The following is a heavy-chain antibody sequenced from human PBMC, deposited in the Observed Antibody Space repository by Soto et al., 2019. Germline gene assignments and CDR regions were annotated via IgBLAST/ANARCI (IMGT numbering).Heavy chain of an antibody. CDR1: GGSRIRSNHY. J-gene: IGHJ4*02. D-gene: IGHD3-9*01. Sequence: SETLSLTCTASGGSRIRSNHYWAWIRQPPGEGLEWIGSMYHSGNTYYNPSLNSRVHISVDTSKNQFSLKLSSVTAADTALYFCASHYFDSWTGHYTGVFYFDFWGQGALVTVSS. CDR3: ASHYFDSWTGHYTGVFYFDF. V-gene: IGHV4-39*01. CDR2: MYHSGNT.